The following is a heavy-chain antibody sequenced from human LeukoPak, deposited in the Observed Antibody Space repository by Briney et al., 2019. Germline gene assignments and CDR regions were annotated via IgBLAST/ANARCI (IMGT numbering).Heavy chain of an antibody. D-gene: IGHD3-10*01. Sequence: AASVKVSCKASGYTFTGYYMHWVRQAPGQGLEWMGWINPNSGGTNYAQKFQGRVTMTRDTSISTAYMELSGLRSDDTAVYYCARDHSVGDIAWWFDPWGQGTLVSVSS. CDR1: GYTFTGYY. J-gene: IGHJ5*02. CDR3: ARDHSVGDIAWWFDP. CDR2: INPNSGGT. V-gene: IGHV1-2*02.